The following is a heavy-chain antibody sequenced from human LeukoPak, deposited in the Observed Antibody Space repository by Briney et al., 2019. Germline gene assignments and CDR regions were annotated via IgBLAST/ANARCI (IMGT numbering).Heavy chain of an antibody. D-gene: IGHD3-9*01. V-gene: IGHV3-30*18. J-gene: IGHJ5*02. CDR1: GFTFSSYG. Sequence: GRSLRLSCAASGFTFSSYGMHWVRQAPGKGLEWVAVISYGGSNKYYADSVKGRFTISRDNSKNTLYLQMNSLRAEDTAVYYCANTPPYYGDILTGPPAFDPWGQGTLVTVSS. CDR2: ISYGGSNK. CDR3: ANTPPYYGDILTGPPAFDP.